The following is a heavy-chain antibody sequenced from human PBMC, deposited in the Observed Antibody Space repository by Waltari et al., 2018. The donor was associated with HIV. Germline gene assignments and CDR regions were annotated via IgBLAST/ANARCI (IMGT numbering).Heavy chain of an antibody. V-gene: IGHV3-53*01. Sequence: VQLVESGGGLIQPGGSLSLSCAASGFSVSDNYMSWVRQASGKRPEWCSVVYLGGSTDYADSVTGRFTASRDESKNMLYLQMNSLIAGDTAVYYWARALTRGLWDAWGQGTLVSVSS. CDR3: ARALTRGLWDA. J-gene: IGHJ5*02. CDR2: VYLGGST. D-gene: IGHD2-2*01. CDR1: GFSVSDNY.